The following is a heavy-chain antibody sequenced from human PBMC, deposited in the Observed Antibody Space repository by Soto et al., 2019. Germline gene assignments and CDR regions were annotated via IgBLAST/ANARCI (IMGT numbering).Heavy chain of an antibody. Sequence: EVHLVESGGGLVQPGGSLGLSCTASGFPFSNYWMYWVRQAPGKGLVWVSRISGDGRSTNYEDSVKGRFTSPRDNAKNTLNLQMNSLRAEDAAVYHCVSGSNGWSGIDYWGQGILVTV. J-gene: IGHJ4*02. CDR2: ISGDGRST. CDR3: VSGSNGWSGIDY. D-gene: IGHD6-19*01. CDR1: GFPFSNYW. V-gene: IGHV3-74*01.